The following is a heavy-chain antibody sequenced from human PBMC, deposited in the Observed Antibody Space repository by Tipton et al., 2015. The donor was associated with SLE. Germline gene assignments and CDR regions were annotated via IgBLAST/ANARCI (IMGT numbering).Heavy chain of an antibody. CDR2: ISGRGGSK. J-gene: IGHJ4*02. D-gene: IGHD1-14*01. CDR1: GFTFSSYG. CDR3: ARTGGRGLDDY. V-gene: IGHV3-23*01. Sequence: SLRLSCAASGFTFSSYGMSWVRQAPGKGLERVSTISGRGGSKYYADSVKGRLIISRDNSKNTLYLQMNSLRAEDTAVYYCARTGGRGLDDYWGQGTLVTVSS.